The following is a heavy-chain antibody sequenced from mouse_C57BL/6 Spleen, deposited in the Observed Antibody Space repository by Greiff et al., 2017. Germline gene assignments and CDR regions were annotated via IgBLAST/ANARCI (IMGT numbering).Heavy chain of an antibody. J-gene: IGHJ2*01. Sequence: VQLQQSGAELVKPGASVKISCKASGYAFSSYWMNWVKQRPGKGLEWIGQIYPGDGDTNYNGKFKGKATLTADKSSSTAYMQLSSLTSEDSAVYFCARGYYGSSYDYFAYWGQGTTLTVSS. CDR2: IYPGDGDT. D-gene: IGHD1-1*01. V-gene: IGHV1-80*01. CDR3: ARGYYGSSYDYFAY. CDR1: GYAFSSYW.